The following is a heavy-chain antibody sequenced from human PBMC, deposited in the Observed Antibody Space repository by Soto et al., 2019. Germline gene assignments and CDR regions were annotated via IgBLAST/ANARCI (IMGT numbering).Heavy chain of an antibody. CDR2: IYSSGST. CDR3: ARSRGPGTCPHDFQP. D-gene: IGHD1-26*01. J-gene: IGHJ1*01. CDR1: GGSISSGGYY. V-gene: IGHV4-31*03. Sequence: QVQLQESGPGLVKPSQTLSLTCTASGGSISSGGYYWSWMRQHPGKGLEWIGYIYSSGSTYYNPSIKSRVTVAVDTSNNQFSLKLSSVTAADTAVYYCARSRGPGTCPHDFQPWGQGTLVTVSS.